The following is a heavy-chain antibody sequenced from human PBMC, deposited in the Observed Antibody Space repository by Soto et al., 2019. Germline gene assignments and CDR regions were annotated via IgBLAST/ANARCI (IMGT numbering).Heavy chain of an antibody. D-gene: IGHD3-16*01. J-gene: IGHJ5*02. CDR3: ARMATFGSLNWFDP. CDR2: MNPGSGDT. Sequence: ASVKVSCKASGYSFTNNDVSWVRQATGQGLEWMGWMNPGSGDTGYAQKFQGRVTMTRDISIATAYMELSSLRSDDTAVYYCARMATFGSLNWFDPWGQGTLVTVSS. CDR1: GYSFTNND. V-gene: IGHV1-8*01.